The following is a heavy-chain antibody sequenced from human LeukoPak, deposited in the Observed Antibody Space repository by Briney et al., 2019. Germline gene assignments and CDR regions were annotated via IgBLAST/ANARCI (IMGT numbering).Heavy chain of an antibody. CDR1: GFTFSNYA. J-gene: IGHJ4*02. Sequence: GGSLRLSCAASGFTFSNYAMQWVRQAPGKGLEWVALISYDGTKKYYADSAKGRFTISRDNSKNTLDLQMNSLRADDSAVYYCARDMAARLDYWGQGSLVTVSS. CDR3: ARDMAARLDY. D-gene: IGHD6-6*01. V-gene: IGHV3-30*04. CDR2: ISYDGTKK.